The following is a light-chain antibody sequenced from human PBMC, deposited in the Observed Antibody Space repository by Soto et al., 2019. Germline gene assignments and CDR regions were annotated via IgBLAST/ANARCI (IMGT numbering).Light chain of an antibody. Sequence: DIQMTQSPSSLSASVGARVTSTFRASQTISNWLAWYQQTPGRAPKLLIYASSTFESGVPSRFSGSGSVTEFTPTISSLLPDYFAPYYCQHSNSHRFTFGQGTKLESK. CDR1: QTISNW. J-gene: IGKJ2*01. CDR3: QHSNSHRFT. V-gene: IGKV1-5*01. CDR2: ASS.